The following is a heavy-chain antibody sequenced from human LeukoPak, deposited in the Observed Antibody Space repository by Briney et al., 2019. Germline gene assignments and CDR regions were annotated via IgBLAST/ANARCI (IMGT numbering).Heavy chain of an antibody. CDR1: GYTFTSYY. D-gene: IGHD3-3*01. CDR3: ARDSRGYDFWSGYYRLGWFDP. Sequence: GSVKVSCKASGYTFTSYYMHWVRQAPGQGLEWMGIINPSGGSTSYAQKFQGRVTMTRDTSTSTVYMELSSLRSEDTAVYYCARDSRGYDFWSGYYRLGWFDPWGQGTLVTVSS. J-gene: IGHJ5*02. V-gene: IGHV1-46*01. CDR2: INPSGGST.